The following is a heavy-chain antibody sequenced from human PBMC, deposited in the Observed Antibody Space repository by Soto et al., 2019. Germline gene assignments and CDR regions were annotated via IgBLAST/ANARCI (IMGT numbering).Heavy chain of an antibody. J-gene: IGHJ6*03. V-gene: IGHV3-9*01. CDR3: AKEMITFGDFNYYYMDV. D-gene: IGHD3-16*01. Sequence: EVQLVESGGGLVQPGRSLRLACAASGFTFDQYTMHWVRQAPGKGLEWVSSITWHSGTIGYVDSVKGRFTISRDNAKNSLYLQMRGEETALYSCAKEMITFGDFNYYYMDVWGNGNTVTVSS. CDR2: ITWHSGTI. CDR1: GFTFDQYT.